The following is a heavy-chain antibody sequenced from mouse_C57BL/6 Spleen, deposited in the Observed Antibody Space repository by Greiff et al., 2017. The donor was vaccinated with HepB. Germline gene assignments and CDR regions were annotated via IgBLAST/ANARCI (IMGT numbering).Heavy chain of an antibody. CDR1: GFTFSDYY. D-gene: IGHD3-2*02. V-gene: IGHV5-12*01. J-gene: IGHJ3*01. CDR2: ISNGGGST. Sequence: EVKVEESGGGLVQPGGSLKLSCAASGFTFSDYYMYWVRQTPEKRLEWVAYISNGGGSTYYPDTVKGRFTISRDNAKNTLYLQMSRLKYEDTAMYYCARRGSGFAWFAYWGQGTLVTVSA. CDR3: ARRGSGFAWFAY.